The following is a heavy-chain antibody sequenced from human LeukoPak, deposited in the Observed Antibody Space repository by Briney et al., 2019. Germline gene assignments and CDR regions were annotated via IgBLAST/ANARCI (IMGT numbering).Heavy chain of an antibody. CDR3: AKDLAYSFDY. J-gene: IGHJ4*02. CDR1: GFAFSTYA. CDR2: TSGNGVKK. D-gene: IGHD2-15*01. V-gene: IGHV3-23*01. Sequence: GGSLRLSCAASGFAFSTYAMGWVRQAPGKGLEWVTSTSGNGVKKYYAGSVRGRFTISRDNFKNTLYPQMSSLRAEDTAIYYCAKDLAYSFDYWGQGILVTVSS.